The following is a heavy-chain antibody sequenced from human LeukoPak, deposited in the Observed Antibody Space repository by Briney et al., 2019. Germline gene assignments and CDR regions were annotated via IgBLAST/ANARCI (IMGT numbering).Heavy chain of an antibody. CDR1: GGSISSSSYY. J-gene: IGHJ4*02. Sequence: SETLSLTCTVSGGSISSSSYYWGWIRQPPGKGLEWIGSIYYSGSTNYNPSLKSRVTISVDTSKNQFSLKLSSVTAADTAVYYCARALYGSGSYAFDYRGQGTLVTVSS. CDR3: ARALYGSGSYAFDY. D-gene: IGHD3-10*01. CDR2: IYYSGST. V-gene: IGHV4-39*07.